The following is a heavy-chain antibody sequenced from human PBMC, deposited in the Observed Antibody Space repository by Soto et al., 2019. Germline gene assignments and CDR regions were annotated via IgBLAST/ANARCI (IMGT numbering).Heavy chain of an antibody. CDR1: GFTFNGCG. CDR2: INCNGDIV. Sequence: EMQLEESGGGLIQPGRSLRLSCAASGFTFNGCGMHWVRQTPEKGLEWLSAINCNGDIVSYATSVRGRFTISRDNADNSLFLPMSSLRAKDTALYSCVRNMSRDISSYRFAPWGQANLVTVP. D-gene: IGHD1-1*01. CDR3: VRNMSRDISSYRFAP. J-gene: IGHJ5*02. V-gene: IGHV3-9*01.